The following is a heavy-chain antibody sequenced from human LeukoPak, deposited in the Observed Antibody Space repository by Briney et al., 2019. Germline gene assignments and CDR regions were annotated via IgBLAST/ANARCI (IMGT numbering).Heavy chain of an antibody. J-gene: IGHJ4*02. Sequence: PGGSLRLSYAASGFTFSSYWMSWVRQAPGKGLEWVASIKQDGTEKFYVDSVKGRFTISKDNAKNSLYLQMNSLRAEDTAVYYCAREDHSNYNYWGQGTLVTVSS. V-gene: IGHV3-7*01. CDR2: IKQDGTEK. CDR3: AREDHSNYNY. D-gene: IGHD4-11*01. CDR1: GFTFSSYW.